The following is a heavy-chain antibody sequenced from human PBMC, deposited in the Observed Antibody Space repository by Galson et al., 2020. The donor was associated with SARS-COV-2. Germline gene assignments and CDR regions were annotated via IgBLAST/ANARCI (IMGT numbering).Heavy chain of an antibody. CDR1: GFTFSTYW. V-gene: IGHV3-74*01. CDR3: ARARIVHGLDV. J-gene: IGHJ6*02. CDR2: IYNDGSST. Sequence: TGGSLRLSCAASGFTFSTYWMHWVRQVPGKGLVWVSRIYNDGSSTNYADSVKGRFTISRDNAKNTVYLQMNSLRAEDTAVYYCARARIVHGLDVWGQGTTVTVSS. D-gene: IGHD2-21*01.